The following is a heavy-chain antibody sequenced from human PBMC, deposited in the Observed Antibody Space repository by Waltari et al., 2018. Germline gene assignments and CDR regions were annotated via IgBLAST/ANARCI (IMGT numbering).Heavy chain of an antibody. Sequence: QVQLVQSGAEVKKPGASVKVSCKASGYTFTSYGISWVRQAPGQGLEWMGWISAYRVTMTTDTSTSTAYMELRSLRSDDTAVYYCARGGINWNYVSLHYYFDYWGQGTLVTVSS. V-gene: IGHV1-18*01. CDR1: GYTFTSYG. CDR3: ARGGINWNYVSLHYYFDY. D-gene: IGHD1-7*01. CDR2: ISAY. J-gene: IGHJ4*02.